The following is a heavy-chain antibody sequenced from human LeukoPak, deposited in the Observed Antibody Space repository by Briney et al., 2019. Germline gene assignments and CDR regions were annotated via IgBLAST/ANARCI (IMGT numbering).Heavy chain of an antibody. D-gene: IGHD3-10*01. CDR1: GYTFTSYY. CDR2: INPSGGST. J-gene: IGHJ6*04. Sequence: ASVKVSCKASGYTFTSYYMHWVRQAPGQGLEWMGIINPSGGSTSYAQKFQGRVTMTRDTSTSTVYMELSSLRSEDTAVYYCARFSGSGSYHYYGMDAWGKGTTVTVSS. CDR3: ARFSGSGSYHYYGMDA. V-gene: IGHV1-46*01.